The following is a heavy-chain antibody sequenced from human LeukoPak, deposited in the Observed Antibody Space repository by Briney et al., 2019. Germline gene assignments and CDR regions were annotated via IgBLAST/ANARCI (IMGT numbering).Heavy chain of an antibody. CDR3: AREDIKSGGSFDY. J-gene: IGHJ4*02. D-gene: IGHD3-16*01. CDR1: GFTFSSYE. V-gene: IGHV3-48*03. CDR2: ISSSGSTI. Sequence: PGGSLRLSCAASGFTFSSYEMNWVRQAPGKGLEWVSYISSSGSTIYYADSVKGRFTISRDNAKNSLYLQMNSLRAEDTAVYYCAREDIKSGGSFDYWGQGTLVTVSS.